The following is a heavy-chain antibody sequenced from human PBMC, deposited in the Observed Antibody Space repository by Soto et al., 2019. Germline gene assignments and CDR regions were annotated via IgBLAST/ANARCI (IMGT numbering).Heavy chain of an antibody. V-gene: IGHV3-23*01. CDR3: AKDAIMVSSSFNYFDF. CDR2: ISGSGGAT. J-gene: IGHJ4*02. Sequence: LSPSCVVSGFIPSSYAMSWVRQAPGKGLEWVSGISGSGGATSYADSVKGRFTISRDNSKNTLYLQMNSLSAEDTAIYYCAKDAIMVSSSFNYFDFWGQGALVTVSS. D-gene: IGHD6-13*01. CDR1: GFIPSSYA.